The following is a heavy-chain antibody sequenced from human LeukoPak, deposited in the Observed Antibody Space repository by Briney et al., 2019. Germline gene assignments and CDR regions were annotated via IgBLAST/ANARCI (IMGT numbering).Heavy chain of an antibody. CDR3: ARDRRDYDSSGYHSPFDY. Sequence: SVKVSCKASGYTFTSYGISWVRQAPGQGLEWMGGIIPIFGTANYAQKFQGRVTITADESTSTAYMELSSLRSEDTAVYYCARDRRDYDSSGYHSPFDYWGQGTLVTVSS. CDR1: GYTFTSYG. CDR2: IIPIFGTA. J-gene: IGHJ4*02. D-gene: IGHD3-22*01. V-gene: IGHV1-69*13.